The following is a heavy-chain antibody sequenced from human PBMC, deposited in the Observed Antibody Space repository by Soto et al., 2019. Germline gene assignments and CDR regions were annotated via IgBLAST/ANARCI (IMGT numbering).Heavy chain of an antibody. D-gene: IGHD3-22*01. V-gene: IGHV4-31*03. J-gene: IGHJ5*02. Sequence: QVQLQESGPGLVKPSQTLSLTCTVSGGSISSGGYYWSWIRQHPGKGLEWIGYIYYSGSTSYNPSLKSRVTISVDTSKNQFSLKLSSVTAADTAVYYCARCDVITNNWFDPWGQGTLVTVSS. CDR3: ARCDVITNNWFDP. CDR2: IYYSGST. CDR1: GGSISSGGYY.